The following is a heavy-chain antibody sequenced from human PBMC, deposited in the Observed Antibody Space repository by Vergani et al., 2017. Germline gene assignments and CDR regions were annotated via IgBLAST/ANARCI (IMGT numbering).Heavy chain of an antibody. D-gene: IGHD2-2*02. CDR3: ATIGYRRWGYYFDY. CDR1: GGFISSNAYY. CDR2: LHHNGAT. V-gene: IGHV4-39*07. Sequence: QLQLQESGPGLVKPSETLSLTCTVSGGFISSNAYYWGWIRQAPGRGLEWIGSLHHNGATSHNPSLRSRVTVSVDESRNLFSLRLNSVTAADTAVYYCATIGYRRWGYYFDYWGQGILVTVSS. J-gene: IGHJ4*02.